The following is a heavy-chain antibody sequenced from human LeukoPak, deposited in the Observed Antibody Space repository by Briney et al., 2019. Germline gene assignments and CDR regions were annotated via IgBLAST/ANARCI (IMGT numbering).Heavy chain of an antibody. CDR1: GYTFTSYG. V-gene: IGHV1-18*01. CDR3: ARDLRYFDWLPHYYGMDV. CDR2: ISACNGNT. J-gene: IGHJ6*02. Sequence: ASVKVSCKASGYTFTSYGISWVRQAPGQGLEWMGWISACNGNTNYAQKLQGRVTMTTDTSTSTAYMELRSLRSDDTAVYHCARDLRYFDWLPHYYGMDVWGQGTTVTVSS. D-gene: IGHD3-9*01.